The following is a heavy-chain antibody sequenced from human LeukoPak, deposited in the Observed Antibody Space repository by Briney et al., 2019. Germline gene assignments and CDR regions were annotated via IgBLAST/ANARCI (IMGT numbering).Heavy chain of an antibody. V-gene: IGHV3-30*04. Sequence: GGSLRLSCAASGFTFSGSALHWVRQAPGKGLEWVAVISYDGSNKYYADSVKGRFTISRDNSKNTLYLQMNSLRAEDTAVYYCAKDLGSARGIVDYWGQGTLVTVSS. CDR2: ISYDGSNK. D-gene: IGHD6-13*01. CDR1: GFTFSGSA. CDR3: AKDLGSARGIVDY. J-gene: IGHJ4*02.